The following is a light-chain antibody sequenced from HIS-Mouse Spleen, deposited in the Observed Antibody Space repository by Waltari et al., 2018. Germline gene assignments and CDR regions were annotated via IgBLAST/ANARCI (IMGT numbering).Light chain of an antibody. J-gene: IGLJ2*01. CDR3: CSYAGSSTFEV. CDR2: EGS. V-gene: IGLV2-23*03. Sequence: QSALTQPASVSGSPGQSITISCTGTSSDVGRYNLVSLYQQHPGKAPNLMIYEGSKRPSGVSNRFSGSKSGNTASLTISGLQAEDEADYYCCSYAGSSTFEVFGGGTKLTVL. CDR1: SSDVGRYNL.